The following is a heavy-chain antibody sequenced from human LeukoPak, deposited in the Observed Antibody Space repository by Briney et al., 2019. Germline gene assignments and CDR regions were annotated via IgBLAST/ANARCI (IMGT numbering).Heavy chain of an antibody. CDR3: ARDWGVSARPGYMDV. D-gene: IGHD6-6*01. CDR2: IYYSGST. Sequence: SETLSLICSVSGGSISSSSYYWGWSRQPPGKGLEWIGSIYYSGSTKYNPSLKSRVTISVDTSKNQFSLRLSSVTAADTAVYYCARDWGVSARPGYMDVWGKGTTDTVSS. J-gene: IGHJ6*03. CDR1: GGSISSSSYY. V-gene: IGHV4-39*07.